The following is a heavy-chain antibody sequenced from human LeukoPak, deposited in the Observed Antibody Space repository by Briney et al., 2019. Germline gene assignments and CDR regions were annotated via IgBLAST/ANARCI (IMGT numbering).Heavy chain of an antibody. CDR2: IYPGDSDT. V-gene: IGHV5-51*01. Sequence: GESLKISCKDSGYSFSIYWIGWVRQMPGKGLEWMGIIYPGDSDTRYSPSLQGQVTISADKSISTAYLEWSSLKASDTAMYYCARFALTSSLDYWGQGTLVTVSS. CDR3: ARFALTSSLDY. CDR1: GYSFSIYW. J-gene: IGHJ4*02. D-gene: IGHD6-13*01.